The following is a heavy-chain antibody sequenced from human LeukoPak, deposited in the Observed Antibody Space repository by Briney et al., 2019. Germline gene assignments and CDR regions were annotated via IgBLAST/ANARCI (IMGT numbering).Heavy chain of an antibody. CDR2: ISSSSSYI. V-gene: IGHV3-21*01. D-gene: IGHD3-22*01. J-gene: IGHJ4*02. CDR1: GFTFSSYS. Sequence: PGGSLRLSCAASGFTFSSYSMNWVRQAPGKGLEWVSSISSSSSYIYYADSVKGRFTISRDNAKNSLYLQMNSLRAEDTAVYYCARENYYDSSGYGNFDYWGQGTLVTVSS. CDR3: ARENYYDSSGYGNFDY.